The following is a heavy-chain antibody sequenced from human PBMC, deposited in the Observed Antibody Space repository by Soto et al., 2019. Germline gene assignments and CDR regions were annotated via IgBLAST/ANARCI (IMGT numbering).Heavy chain of an antibody. Sequence: SETLSLTCAVYGGSFSGYYWSWIRQPPGKGLEWIGEINHSGSTNYNPSLKSRVSISVDTSKNQFSLKLSSVTAADTAAYYCARGRFLEWLWYDYWGQGTLVTVSS. V-gene: IGHV4-34*01. J-gene: IGHJ4*02. CDR2: INHSGST. CDR3: ARGRFLEWLWYDY. D-gene: IGHD3-3*01. CDR1: GGSFSGYY.